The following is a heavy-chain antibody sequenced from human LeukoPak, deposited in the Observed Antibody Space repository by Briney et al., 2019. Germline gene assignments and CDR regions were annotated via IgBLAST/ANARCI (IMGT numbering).Heavy chain of an antibody. CDR1: GFFFRDYW. CDR2: INRDGTGT. CDR3: ARGLSYAVAYGDY. Sequence: GGSLRLSCAPPGFFFRDYWFHWVRQTPGQGRGWVAAINRDGTGTSHADSVRGRFTVSRDNAKNTLYLQLNSLRADDTAVYYCARGLSYAVAYGDYWGQGTLVTVSS. J-gene: IGHJ4*02. D-gene: IGHD6-19*01. V-gene: IGHV3-74*01.